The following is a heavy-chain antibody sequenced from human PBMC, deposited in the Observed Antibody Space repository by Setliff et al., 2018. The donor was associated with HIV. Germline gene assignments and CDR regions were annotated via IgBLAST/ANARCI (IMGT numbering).Heavy chain of an antibody. J-gene: IGHJ4*02. V-gene: IGHV4-39*07. CDR1: GGSISTSNYY. CDR3: AREIYGGNSRPFDY. D-gene: IGHD4-17*01. CDR2: IYSSGSGRT. Sequence: PSETLSLTCTVSGGSISTSNYYWGWVRQPPGKGLEWIGNIYSSGSGRTNYNPSLKSRVTISVDTSKNQLSLKLSSVTAADTAVYYCAREIYGGNSRPFDYWGQGTLVTVSS.